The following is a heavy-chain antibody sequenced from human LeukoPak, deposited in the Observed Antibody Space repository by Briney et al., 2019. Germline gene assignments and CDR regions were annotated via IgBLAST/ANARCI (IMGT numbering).Heavy chain of an antibody. CDR1: GGSISSYY. J-gene: IGHJ5*02. CDR3: AGSSGWLYNWFDP. D-gene: IGHD6-19*01. CDR2: IYYSGST. Sequence: SETLSLTCTVSGGSISSYYWSWIRQPPGKGLEWIGYIYYSGSTNYNPSLKSRVTISVDTSKNQFSLKLSSVTAADTAVYYCAGSSGWLYNWFDPWGQGTLVTVSS. V-gene: IGHV4-59*01.